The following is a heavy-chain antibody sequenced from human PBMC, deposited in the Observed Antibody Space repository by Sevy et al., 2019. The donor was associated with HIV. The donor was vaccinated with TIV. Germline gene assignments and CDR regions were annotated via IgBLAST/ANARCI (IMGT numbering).Heavy chain of an antibody. Sequence: GGSLRLSCAASGFTFSDHYMEWVRQAPGKGLEWVSRTRNKADGYTTEYAASVKGRFTISRDDSENSLYLQMNSLKTEDTAVYYCSTHAGIAAAGRVFDYWGQGALVTVSS. CDR3: STHAGIAAAGRVFDY. D-gene: IGHD6-13*01. CDR1: GFTFSDHY. CDR2: TRNKADGYTT. V-gene: IGHV3-72*01. J-gene: IGHJ4*02.